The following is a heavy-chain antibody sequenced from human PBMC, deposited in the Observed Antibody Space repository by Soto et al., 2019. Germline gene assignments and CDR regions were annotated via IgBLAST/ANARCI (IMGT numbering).Heavy chain of an antibody. CDR3: VGEVASGY. V-gene: IGHV3-30*03. D-gene: IGHD2-21*01. Sequence: QVQLVESGGGVVQPGRSLRLSCAASGVTLSNFGMHWVRQAPGKGLEWVAVISRDGSTMLYADSVKGRFTISRDSSRNTLYLQMNSLRAEDTAIYHCVGEVASGYWGQGTLVTVSS. CDR1: GVTLSNFG. J-gene: IGHJ4*02. CDR2: ISRDGSTM.